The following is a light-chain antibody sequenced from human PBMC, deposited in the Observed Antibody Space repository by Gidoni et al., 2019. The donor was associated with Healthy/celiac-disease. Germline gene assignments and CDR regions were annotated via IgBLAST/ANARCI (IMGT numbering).Light chain of an antibody. CDR1: QDISNY. CDR3: QQYDNLPLT. J-gene: IGKJ4*01. V-gene: IGKV1-33*01. CDR2: DAS. Sequence: DIQMTQSPSSLSASVVDRVTITCQASQDISNYLNWYQQKPGKAPKLLIYDASNLETGVPSRFSGSGSGTDVTFTISSLQPEDIATYYCQQYDNLPLTFGGGTKVEIK.